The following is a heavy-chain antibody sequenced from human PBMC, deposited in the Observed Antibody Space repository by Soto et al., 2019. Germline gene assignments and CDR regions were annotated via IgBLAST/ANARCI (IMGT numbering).Heavy chain of an antibody. J-gene: IGHJ5*02. CDR2: IKPDESEK. D-gene: IGHD4-4*01. CDR1: GFTFSDSW. Sequence: EVQLVESGGGLVQPGGSLRLSCTASGFTFSDSWMTWVGQAPGKGLEWVARIKPDESEKNYADSVKGRFSISRDNAKNSMYLQMDSLRGEDTAVYYCVRGGSNYASWGQGTIVTVSS. V-gene: IGHV3-7*01. CDR3: VRGGSNYAS.